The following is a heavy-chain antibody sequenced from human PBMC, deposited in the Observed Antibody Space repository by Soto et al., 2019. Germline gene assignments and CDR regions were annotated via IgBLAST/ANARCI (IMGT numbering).Heavy chain of an antibody. CDR3: SHGYVQLLATFHYFDS. J-gene: IGHJ4*02. CDR1: GFSITGNGEG. D-gene: IGHD2-2*01. Sequence: SGPKLVKTTQTLTMTCTFSGFSITGNGEGVGWIRQPPGKALEWLALIYWADDKRYSPSLRNRLTITLDNSKDQVILTMTDMGPADTATYYCSHGYVQLLATFHYFDSWGQGTQVTVSS. CDR2: IYWADDK. V-gene: IGHV2-5*02.